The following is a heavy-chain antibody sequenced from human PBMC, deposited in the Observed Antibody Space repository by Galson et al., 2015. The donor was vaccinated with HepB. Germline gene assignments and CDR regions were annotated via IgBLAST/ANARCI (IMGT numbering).Heavy chain of an antibody. J-gene: IGHJ4*02. Sequence: SLRLSCATSGFTFTSYNMHWVRQSPVKGLKWLAIISDDGKTAFYADSVKGRFTISRDNSKNTLSLQMNSLRPDDTAVYYCARDSNWNFDYWGQGTLVTVSS. CDR1: GFTFTSYN. CDR2: ISDDGKTA. D-gene: IGHD1-1*01. CDR3: ARDSNWNFDY. V-gene: IGHV3-30*01.